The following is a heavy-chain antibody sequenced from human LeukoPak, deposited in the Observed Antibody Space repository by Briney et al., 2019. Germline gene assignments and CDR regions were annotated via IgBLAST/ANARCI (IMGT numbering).Heavy chain of an antibody. D-gene: IGHD1-1*01. CDR3: AKGNWRYFDY. J-gene: IGHJ4*02. CDR2: ISGSGGST. Sequence: GGALRLSCVASGFTFSTYVMSGVRQAPGKGLEWVAAISGSGGSTYYADSVKGRFTISRDNSKNTLYLQMNSLGADDTAVYYCAKGNWRYFDYWGQGTLVTVSS. CDR1: GFTFSTYV. V-gene: IGHV3-23*01.